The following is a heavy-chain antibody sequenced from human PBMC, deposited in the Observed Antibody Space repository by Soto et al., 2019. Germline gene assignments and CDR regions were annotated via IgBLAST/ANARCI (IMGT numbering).Heavy chain of an antibody. J-gene: IGHJ4*02. D-gene: IGHD3-10*01. CDR3: ARVGGFGATTIDY. Sequence: QVQLQESGPGLMKPSQTLSLTCTVSGGSISSGDYYWSWIRQPPGKGLEWIGYIYYSGSTYYNPSLQSRVTISVDTSKNQFSLKLSSVTAADTAVYYCARVGGFGATTIDYWGQGTLVTVSS. CDR1: GGSISSGDYY. V-gene: IGHV4-30-4*01. CDR2: IYYSGST.